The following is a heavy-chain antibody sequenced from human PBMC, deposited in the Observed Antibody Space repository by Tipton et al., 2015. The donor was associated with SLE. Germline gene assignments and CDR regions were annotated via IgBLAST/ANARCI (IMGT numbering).Heavy chain of an antibody. Sequence: SLRLSCAASGFTFSSYAMNWVRQAPGKGLEWVSIIYSGGTTFYADSVKGRFTISRDNSKNTLYLQMNSLRTEDTAVYYCAKDRRSWPYYFDHWGQGTLVTVSS. J-gene: IGHJ4*02. CDR2: IIYSGGTT. CDR3: AKDRRSWPYYFDH. V-gene: IGHV3-23*03. CDR1: GFTFSSYA. D-gene: IGHD6-13*01.